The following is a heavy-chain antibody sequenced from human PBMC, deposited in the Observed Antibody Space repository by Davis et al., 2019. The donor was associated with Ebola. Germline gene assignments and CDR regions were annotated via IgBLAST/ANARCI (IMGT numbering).Heavy chain of an antibody. Sequence: GESLKISCAASGFTFSDYYMSWIRQAPGKGLEWVSYISSSGSTIYYADSVKGRFTISRDNSKNTLYLQMNSLRAEDTAVYYCAKDFSKYQLLPDAFDIWGQGTMVTVSS. CDR3: AKDFSKYQLLPDAFDI. J-gene: IGHJ3*02. CDR2: ISSSGSTI. D-gene: IGHD2-2*01. CDR1: GFTFSDYY. V-gene: IGHV3-11*01.